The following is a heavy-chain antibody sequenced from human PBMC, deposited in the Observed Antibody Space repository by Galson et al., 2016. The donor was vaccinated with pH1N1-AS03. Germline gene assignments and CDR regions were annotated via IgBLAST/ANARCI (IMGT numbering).Heavy chain of an antibody. CDR1: GYTFTSYY. J-gene: IGHJ6*02. V-gene: IGHV1-46*01. CDR2: INPSDGNT. Sequence: SVKVSCKASGYTFTSYYIHWVRQAPGQGREWMGIINPSDGNTNYAQRFQGRVTMTRDTSTSTVYMELNSLRSDDTAVYYCARVYAGLTGYYYAMDVWGQGTTVTVSS. CDR3: ARVYAGLTGYYYAMDV. D-gene: IGHD4/OR15-4a*01.